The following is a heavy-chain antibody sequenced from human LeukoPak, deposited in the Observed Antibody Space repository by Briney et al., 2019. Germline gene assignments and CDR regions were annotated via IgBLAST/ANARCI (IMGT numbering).Heavy chain of an antibody. CDR1: GASISSTSYY. Sequence: PSETLSLTCTVSGASISSTSYYWGWIRQPPEKGLQSIVCIHYGGSAYYNPSLKSRITISVHTSKNQFAQKLSSVTATDTGVYYCARLTFYYDGSRYYFDYWGQGTLVTVSS. V-gene: IGHV4-39*01. CDR2: IHYGGSA. J-gene: IGHJ4*02. CDR3: ARLTFYYDGSRYYFDY. D-gene: IGHD3-22*01.